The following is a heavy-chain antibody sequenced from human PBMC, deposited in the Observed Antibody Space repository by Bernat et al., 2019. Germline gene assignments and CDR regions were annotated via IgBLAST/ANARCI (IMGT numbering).Heavy chain of an antibody. Sequence: QVQLVASGGVVVQPGRSLRLSCAASGFTFSSYGMHWVRQAPGKGLEWVAVIWYDGSNKYYADSVKGRFTISRDNSKNTLYLQMNSLRAEDTAVYYCAREGYYDSSGYYYFDYWGQGTLVTVSS. V-gene: IGHV3-33*01. CDR3: AREGYYDSSGYYYFDY. CDR1: GFTFSSYG. CDR2: IWYDGSNK. D-gene: IGHD3-22*01. J-gene: IGHJ4*02.